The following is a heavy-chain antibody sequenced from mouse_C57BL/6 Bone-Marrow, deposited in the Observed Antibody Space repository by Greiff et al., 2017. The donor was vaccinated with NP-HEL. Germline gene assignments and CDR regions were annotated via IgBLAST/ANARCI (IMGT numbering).Heavy chain of an antibody. Sequence: QVQLQQPGAELVRPGTSVKLSCKASGYTFTSYWMHWVKQRPGQGLEWIGVIDPSDSYTNYNQKFKGKATLTVDTSYSTAYMQLSSLTSEDSAVYYCARAYYYGTPIAYWGQGTLVTVSA. CDR2: IDPSDSYT. D-gene: IGHD1-1*01. CDR1: GYTFTSYW. CDR3: ARAYYYGTPIAY. V-gene: IGHV1-59*01. J-gene: IGHJ3*01.